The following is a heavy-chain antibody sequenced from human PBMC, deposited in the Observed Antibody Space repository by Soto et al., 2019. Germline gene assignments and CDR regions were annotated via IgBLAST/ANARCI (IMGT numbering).Heavy chain of an antibody. CDR3: ARVKADDILTGYSTWFDP. CDR2: MNPNSGNT. CDR1: GYTFTSYD. V-gene: IGHV1-8*01. Sequence: ASVKVSCKASGYTFTSYDINWVRQATGQGLEWMGWMNPNSGNTGYAQNFQGRVTMTRNTSISTAYMELSSLRSEDTAVYYCARVKADDILTGYSTWFDPWGKGTLVTVYS. J-gene: IGHJ5*02. D-gene: IGHD3-9*01.